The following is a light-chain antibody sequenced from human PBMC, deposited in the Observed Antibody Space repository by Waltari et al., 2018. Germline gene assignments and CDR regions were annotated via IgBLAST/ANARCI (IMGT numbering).Light chain of an antibody. CDR2: AAS. CDR3: QQYYSYLT. Sequence: AIRITQSPSSLSASTGDSVTITCRASQGISSYLAWYQQKPGKAPNLMIYAASTLQSGVPSRFSGSGSGTYFTLTISCLQSEDFATYYCQQYYSYLTFGQGTKLEIK. J-gene: IGKJ2*01. V-gene: IGKV1-8*01. CDR1: QGISSY.